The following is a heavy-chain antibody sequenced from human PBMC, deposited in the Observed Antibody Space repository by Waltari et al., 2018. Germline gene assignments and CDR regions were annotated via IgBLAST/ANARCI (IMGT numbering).Heavy chain of an antibody. CDR3: ARAPVEQLVGWFDP. D-gene: IGHD6-6*01. J-gene: IGHJ5*02. Sequence: QVQLQESGPGLVKPSQTLSLTCTVSGGSISSGGYYWSWIRQHPGKGLEWIGYIYYSGSTSYNPALKSRVTISVDTSKNQFSLKLSSVTAADTAVYYCARAPVEQLVGWFDPWGQGTLVTVSS. CDR1: GGSISSGGYY. V-gene: IGHV4-31*03. CDR2: IYYSGST.